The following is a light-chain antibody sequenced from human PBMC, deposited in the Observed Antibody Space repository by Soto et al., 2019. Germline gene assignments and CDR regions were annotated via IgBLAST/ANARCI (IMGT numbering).Light chain of an antibody. J-gene: IGKJ1*01. CDR3: QQYYNWPRT. CDR1: QSVSSN. CDR2: GAS. Sequence: EIVMTQSPATLSVSPVERATLSCMASQSVSSNLAWYQQKPGQAPRLLIYGASTRATGIPDRFSGSGSGTEFTLSISSLQSEDFAVYYCQQYYNWPRTFGQGTKVDIK. V-gene: IGKV3-15*01.